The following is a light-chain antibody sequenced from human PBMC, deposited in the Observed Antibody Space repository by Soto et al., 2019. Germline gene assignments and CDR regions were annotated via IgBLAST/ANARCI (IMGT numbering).Light chain of an antibody. CDR2: GAS. CDR3: QQYDRWPVT. Sequence: EVVMTQSPATLSVSPGERVTFSCRASQSVTTNLAWYQHKPGQSPRLLISGASTGASGIPPRFSGSGSGTEFTLTIDRLQSADFAVCYCQQYDRWPVTFGGGTKVEIK. J-gene: IGKJ4*01. CDR1: QSVTTN. V-gene: IGKV3-15*01.